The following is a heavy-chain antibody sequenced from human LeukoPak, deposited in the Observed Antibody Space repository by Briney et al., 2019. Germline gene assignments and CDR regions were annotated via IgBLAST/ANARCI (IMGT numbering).Heavy chain of an antibody. Sequence: GGSLRLSCAASGFTFSSYWMNWVRQAPGKGLEWVANIKEDGGEKYYVDSVKGRFTISRDNAKNSLYLQMNSLRAEDTAVYYCAREQQLVDFDYWGQGTLVTVSS. J-gene: IGHJ4*02. CDR3: AREQQLVDFDY. V-gene: IGHV3-7*01. CDR1: GFTFSSYW. D-gene: IGHD6-13*01. CDR2: IKEDGGEK.